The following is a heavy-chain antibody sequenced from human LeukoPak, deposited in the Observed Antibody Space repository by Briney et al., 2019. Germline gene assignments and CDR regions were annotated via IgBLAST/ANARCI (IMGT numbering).Heavy chain of an antibody. J-gene: IGHJ5*02. Sequence: GGSLRLSCAASGFTFSSYSMNWVRQAPGKGLEWVSAISGSGGSTYYADSVKGRFTISRDNSKNTLYLQMNSLRAEDTAVYYCAKGDYCSGGSCYPTSWFDPWGQGTLVTVSS. D-gene: IGHD2-15*01. CDR1: GFTFSSYS. CDR2: ISGSGGST. CDR3: AKGDYCSGGSCYPTSWFDP. V-gene: IGHV3-23*01.